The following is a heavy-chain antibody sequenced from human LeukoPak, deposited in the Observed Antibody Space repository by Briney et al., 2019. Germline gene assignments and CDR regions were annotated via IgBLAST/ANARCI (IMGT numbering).Heavy chain of an antibody. CDR2: VGPSGART. Sequence: HSGGSLRLSCAASGFTFSHHGMNWVRQAPGKGLEWVSGVGPSGARTYYADSVKGRFTVSRDNSKNMVFLQMNSLRAEDTAMYYCARSLTYYFDSSGFYSRALDFWGQGTLVTVSS. CDR1: GFTFSHHG. CDR3: ARSLTYYFDSSGFYSRALDF. J-gene: IGHJ4*02. V-gene: IGHV3-23*01. D-gene: IGHD3-22*01.